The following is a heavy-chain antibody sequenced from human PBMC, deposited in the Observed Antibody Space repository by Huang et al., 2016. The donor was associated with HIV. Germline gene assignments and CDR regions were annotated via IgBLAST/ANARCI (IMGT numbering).Heavy chain of an antibody. CDR2: INHSGST. CDR1: GGSFSGYY. D-gene: IGHD1-1*01. J-gene: IGHJ3*02. V-gene: IGHV4-34*01. Sequence: QVQLQQWGAGLLKPSEALSLTCAVYGGSFSGYYWGWIRQSPGKGLEWIGEINHSGSTIYTPALKSRRNIAVDTSKNQFSLKLSSVTAADTAVYYCARERMMSWLDDHDAFDIWGQGTMVTVSS. CDR3: ARERMMSWLDDHDAFDI.